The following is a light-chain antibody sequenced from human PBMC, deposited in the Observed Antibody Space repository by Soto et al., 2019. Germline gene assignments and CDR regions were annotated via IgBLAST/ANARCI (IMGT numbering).Light chain of an antibody. CDR3: ETWDSNTHTV. CDR2: LEGSGSY. J-gene: IGLJ3*02. CDR1: SGHSSYI. V-gene: IGLV4-60*02. Sequence: QAAVTQSSSASASLGSSVTLTCTLSSGHSSYIIAWHQQQPGKAPRYLMKLEGSGSYNKGSGVPDRFSGSSSGADRYLTISNLQFEDEADYYCETWDSNTHTVFGGGTKLTVL.